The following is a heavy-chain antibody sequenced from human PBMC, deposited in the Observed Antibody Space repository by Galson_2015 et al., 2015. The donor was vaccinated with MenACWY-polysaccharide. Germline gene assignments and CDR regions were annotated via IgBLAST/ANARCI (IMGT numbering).Heavy chain of an antibody. J-gene: IGHJ4*02. CDR1: GFTFSSYW. CDR3: ARDLHPTTYYSDSSPLSDY. Sequence: SLRLSCAASGFTFSSYWMHWVRQAPGKGLVWVSRIYSDGSDTTYADSVKGRFTVSRDNAKNTLYLQMNSLRAEDTAVYYCARDLHPTTYYSDSSPLSDYWGQGTLVTVSS. D-gene: IGHD3-22*01. V-gene: IGHV3-74*01. CDR2: IYSDGSDT.